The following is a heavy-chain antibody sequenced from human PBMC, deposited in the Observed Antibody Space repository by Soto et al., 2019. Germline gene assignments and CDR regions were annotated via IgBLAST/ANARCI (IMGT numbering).Heavy chain of an antibody. CDR1: KYSFANYW. V-gene: IGHV5-51*01. CDR2: IYPGDSDT. Sequence: GESLKISCKASKYSFANYWIGWVRQMPGKGLEWMGIIYPGDSDTRYSPSFQGQVTISVDKSINTAYLQWSSLKASDTAMYYCARHLYDYLDSWGQGTLVTVSS. J-gene: IGHJ4*02. CDR3: ARHLYDYLDS. D-gene: IGHD3-16*01.